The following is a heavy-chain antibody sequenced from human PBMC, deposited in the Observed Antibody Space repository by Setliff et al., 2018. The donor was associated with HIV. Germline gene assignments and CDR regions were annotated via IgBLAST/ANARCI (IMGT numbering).Heavy chain of an antibody. CDR3: ARDSDLDYSSSARWYFDL. J-gene: IGHJ2*01. V-gene: IGHV4-59*01. CDR1: GGSISSYY. Sequence: PSETLSLTFTVSGGSISSYYWSWIRQPPGKGLEWIGYIYYSGSTNYNPSLKSRVTISVDTSKNQFSLKLNSVTAADTAVYYCARDSDLDYSSSARWYFDLWGRGTLVTVSS. CDR2: IYYSGST. D-gene: IGHD6-6*01.